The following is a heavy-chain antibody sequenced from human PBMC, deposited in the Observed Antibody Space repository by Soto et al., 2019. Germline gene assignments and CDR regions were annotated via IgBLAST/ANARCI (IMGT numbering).Heavy chain of an antibody. CDR2: IWYDGSNK. V-gene: IGHV3-33*01. D-gene: IGHD2-2*01. CDR3: ARAATVVPDNWFDP. Sequence: GGSLRLSCAASGFTFSSYGMHWVRQAPGKGLEWVAVIWYDGSNKYYADSVKGRFTISRDNSQNTLYLQMNSLRAEDTAVYYCARAATVVPDNWFDPWGQGTLVTVSS. J-gene: IGHJ5*02. CDR1: GFTFSSYG.